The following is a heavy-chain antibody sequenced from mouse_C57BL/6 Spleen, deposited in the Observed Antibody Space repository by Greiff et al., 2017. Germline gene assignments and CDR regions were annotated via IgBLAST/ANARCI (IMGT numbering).Heavy chain of an antibody. V-gene: IGHV1-52*01. CDR3: ARRYYCNYSYYFDY. Sequence: QVQLQQPGAELVRPGSSVKLSCKASGYTFTSYWMHWVKQRPIQGLEWIGNIDPSDSETHYNQKFKDKATLTVDKSSSTAYMQLSSLTSEDSAVYYCARRYYCNYSYYFDYWGQGTTLTVSS. CDR1: GYTFTSYW. CDR2: IDPSDSET. D-gene: IGHD2-1*01. J-gene: IGHJ2*01.